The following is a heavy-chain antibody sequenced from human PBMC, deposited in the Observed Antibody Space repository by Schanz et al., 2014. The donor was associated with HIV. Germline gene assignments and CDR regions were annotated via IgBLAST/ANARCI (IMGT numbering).Heavy chain of an antibody. D-gene: IGHD1-20*01. CDR1: AFTFSSYG. Sequence: QVQLVESGGGVVQPGRSLRLSCAASAFTFSSYGMHWVRQAPGKGLEWVAVISYDGSNKYYADSVKGRFTISRDNVRNTLYLQMNSLRAEDTGVYYCVRGPGYNMHLDYWGQGTLVTVSS. J-gene: IGHJ4*02. CDR3: VRGPGYNMHLDY. V-gene: IGHV3-30*03. CDR2: ISYDGSNK.